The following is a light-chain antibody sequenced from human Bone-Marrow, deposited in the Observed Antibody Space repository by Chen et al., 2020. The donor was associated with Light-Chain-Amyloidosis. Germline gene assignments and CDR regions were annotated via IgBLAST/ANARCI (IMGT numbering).Light chain of an antibody. J-gene: IGLJ3*02. CDR1: NIGSTS. V-gene: IGLV3-21*02. CDR2: DDS. CDR3: QVWDRSSDRPV. Sequence: SYVLTPPSSVSVAPGQTATIARGGNNIGSTSVHWHQQTPGQAPLLDVYDDSDRPSGIPERLSGSNSGNTATLTISRVEAGDEADYYCQVWDRSSDRPVFGGGTKLTVL.